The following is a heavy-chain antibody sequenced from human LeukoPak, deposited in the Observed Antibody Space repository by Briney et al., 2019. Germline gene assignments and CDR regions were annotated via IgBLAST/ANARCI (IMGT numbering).Heavy chain of an antibody. CDR3: ARSDVYGSRSYVFDY. CDR2: IIPIFGRA. Sequence: SVKVSCMASGGTFSSYAISWVRHTPGQGLEWMGRIIPIFGRANYAQKFQGRVTITADESTTTAYMELSSLRLEDTAVYYCARSDVYGSRSYVFDYWGQGTLVTVSS. V-gene: IGHV1-69*13. CDR1: GGTFSSYA. J-gene: IGHJ4*02. D-gene: IGHD3-10*01.